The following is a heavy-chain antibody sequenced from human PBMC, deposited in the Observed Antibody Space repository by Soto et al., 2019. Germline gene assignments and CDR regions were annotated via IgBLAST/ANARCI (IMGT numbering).Heavy chain of an antibody. CDR3: ARSSGWYEEDAFDI. J-gene: IGHJ3*02. CDR2: LSRSGNTI. Sequence: PGWSLRLSGAASGLTLGDYEMSWIRQAPGKGLEWVSFLSRSGNTIYYAGSVKGRFSISRDNAKNSVFLQMKSRRVEDTAAYFCARSSGWYEEDAFDISGEGTVVTVSS. CDR1: GLTLGDYE. D-gene: IGHD6-19*01. V-gene: IGHV3-11*01.